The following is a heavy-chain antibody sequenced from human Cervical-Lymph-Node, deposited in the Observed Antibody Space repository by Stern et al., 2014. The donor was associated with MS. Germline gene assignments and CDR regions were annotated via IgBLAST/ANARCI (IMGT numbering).Heavy chain of an antibody. Sequence: EVQLVESGGGLVQPGGSLRLSCAPSGFTFSNYAMSWIRQAPGKGLEWISSISGSGCNTFYADSVKGRFTISRDNSKNTLEMQMNSLRAEDSALYYCTKGFTVTGTGYGVDVWGQGTTVTVSS. D-gene: IGHD6-19*01. J-gene: IGHJ6*02. V-gene: IGHV3-23*04. CDR3: TKGFTVTGTGYGVDV. CDR1: GFTFSNYA. CDR2: ISGSGCNT.